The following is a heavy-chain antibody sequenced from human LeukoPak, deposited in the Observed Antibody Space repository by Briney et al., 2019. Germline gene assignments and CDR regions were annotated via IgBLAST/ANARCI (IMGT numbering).Heavy chain of an antibody. Sequence: ASVKVSYKASGYTFTSYDINWVRQAPGQGLEWMGGIIPIFGTANYAQKFQGRVTITTDESTSTAYMELSSLRSEDTAVYYCARDHRVAGEYYNWFEPWGQGTLVTVSS. CDR1: GYTFTSYD. J-gene: IGHJ5*02. V-gene: IGHV1-69*05. CDR3: ARDHRVAGEYYNWFEP. D-gene: IGHD6-19*01. CDR2: IIPIFGTA.